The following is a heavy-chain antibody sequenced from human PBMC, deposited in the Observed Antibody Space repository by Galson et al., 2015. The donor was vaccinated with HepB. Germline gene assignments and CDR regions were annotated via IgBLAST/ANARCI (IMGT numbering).Heavy chain of an antibody. CDR3: ARDGRGYDILTNYYGMDV. CDR1: GYTFTSYG. D-gene: IGHD3-9*01. J-gene: IGHJ6*02. V-gene: IGHV1-18*01. CDR2: ISAYNGNT. Sequence: SVKVSCKASGYTFTSYGISWVRQAPGQGLEWMGWISAYNGNTNYAQRLQGRVTMTTDTSTSTAYMELRSLRSDDTAVYYCARDGRGYDILTNYYGMDVWGQGTTVTVSS.